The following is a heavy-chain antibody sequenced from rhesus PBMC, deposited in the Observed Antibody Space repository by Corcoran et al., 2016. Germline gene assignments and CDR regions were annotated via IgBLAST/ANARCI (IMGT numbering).Heavy chain of an antibody. D-gene: IGHD6-13*01. CDR3: AIGIIVGRDY. CDR1: GYTFTDYY. J-gene: IGHJ4*01. CDR2: VDPEDGEV. V-gene: IGHV1-111*02. Sequence: EVQLMQSGAEVKKPGASVKLSCKASGYTFTDYYLHWVRQAPGKGLEWMGRVDPEDGEVVHAQKFQDRVTMTADTSTDTAYMELSSLRSEDTAVYYCAIGIIVGRDYWGQGVLVTVSS.